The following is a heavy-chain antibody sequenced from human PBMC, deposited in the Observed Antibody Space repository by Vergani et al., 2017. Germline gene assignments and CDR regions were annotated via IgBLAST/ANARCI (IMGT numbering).Heavy chain of an antibody. Sequence: QVQLQQSGPGLVKPSETLSLTCTVSDDSIRNHYWSWIRQPPEKGLEWIGSVHYSGTTYNNPSLKSRITISVDTSKNQFSVKVTAVTAADTAVYYCARGLLPEYWGRGTLVTVSS. CDR3: ARGLLPEY. D-gene: IGHD1-26*01. V-gene: IGHV4-59*11. CDR1: DDSIRNHY. J-gene: IGHJ4*02. CDR2: VHYSGTT.